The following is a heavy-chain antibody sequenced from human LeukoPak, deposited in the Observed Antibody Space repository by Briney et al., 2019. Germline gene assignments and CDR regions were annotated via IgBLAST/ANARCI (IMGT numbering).Heavy chain of an antibody. CDR3: AKDRPNYYDSSGHYYRRDGDY. Sequence: GGSLRLSCAASGFTFSSYAMSWVRQTPGKGLEWVSSVSGSGGYTYYAGSVKGRFTISRDNSENTLYLQMNNLRAEDTAIYYCAKDRPNYYDSSGHYYRRDGDYWGQGTLVTVSS. V-gene: IGHV3-23*01. CDR2: VSGSGGYT. D-gene: IGHD3-22*01. J-gene: IGHJ4*02. CDR1: GFTFSSYA.